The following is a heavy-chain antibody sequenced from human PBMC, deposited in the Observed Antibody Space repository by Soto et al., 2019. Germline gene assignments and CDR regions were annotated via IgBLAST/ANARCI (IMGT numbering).Heavy chain of an antibody. CDR2: IYYSGST. V-gene: IGHV4-61*05. D-gene: IGHD1-26*01. J-gene: IGHJ4*02. CDR1: GGSISSLSYY. Sequence: SETLSLTCTVSGGSISSLSYYWGWIRQSPGKELEWIGYIYYSGSTNCNPSLKSRVTISVDTSKNQFSLKLSSVTAADTAVYYCARRYGSAIDYWGQGTLVTVSS. CDR3: ARRYGSAIDY.